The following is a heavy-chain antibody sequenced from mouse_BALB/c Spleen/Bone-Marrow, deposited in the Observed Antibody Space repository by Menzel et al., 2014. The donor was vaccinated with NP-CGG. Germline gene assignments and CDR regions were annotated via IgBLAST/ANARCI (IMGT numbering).Heavy chain of an antibody. J-gene: IGHJ2*01. CDR1: GYTFTDYW. V-gene: IGHV1-69*01. D-gene: IGHD4-1*01. Sequence: SGAELVMPWASVKMSCKASGYTFTDYWMHWVKQRPGQGLEWIGAIDTSDTYTNYNQKFKGKATLTVDESSSTAYMQLSSLTSEDSAVYFCTRGWDGYYFGYWGQGTTLTVSS. CDR2: IDTSDTYT. CDR3: TRGWDGYYFGY.